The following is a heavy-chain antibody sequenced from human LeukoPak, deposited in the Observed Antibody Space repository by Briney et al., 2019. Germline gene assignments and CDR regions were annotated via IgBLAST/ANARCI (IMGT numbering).Heavy chain of an antibody. J-gene: IGHJ4*02. CDR2: IRSSSTI. V-gene: IGHV3-48*03. D-gene: IGHD3-10*01. Sequence: GGSLRLSCAASGFTFSNYEMNWVRQAPGKGLEWISYIRSSSTIYYADSVKGRFTISRDNSKNTLYLHVNSLRAEDTAVYYCAKGSGGSGSYSKYYFDCWGQGTLVTVSS. CDR3: AKGSGGSGSYSKYYFDC. CDR1: GFTFSNYE.